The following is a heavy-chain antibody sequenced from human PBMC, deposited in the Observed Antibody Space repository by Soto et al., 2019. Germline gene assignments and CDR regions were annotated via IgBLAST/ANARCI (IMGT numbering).Heavy chain of an antibody. CDR1: GYTFTNYG. Sequence: GASVKVSCKASGYTFTNYGIHWLRQARGQGIEWMGWFNPKSGNTNYAQTFEGRLTLTTDTSTSTAFMELSNLRSDDTAFYYCARVKCGERFDSWGQGTLVTVSS. D-gene: IGHD4-17*01. J-gene: IGHJ4*02. CDR3: ARVKCGERFDS. V-gene: IGHV1-18*01. CDR2: FNPKSGNT.